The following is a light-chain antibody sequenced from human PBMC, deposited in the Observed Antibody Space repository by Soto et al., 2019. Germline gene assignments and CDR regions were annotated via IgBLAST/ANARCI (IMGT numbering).Light chain of an antibody. J-gene: IGKJ1*01. Sequence: IRMTQSPSTLSASVGDTVTITCRASQYISSWLAWYQQKPGQAPKLLIYKASNLQGGAPSRFSGSESGTEFTLTINSLQPDDFATYYCKQYFESSETFGQGTKVDIK. CDR2: KAS. CDR1: QYISSW. CDR3: KQYFESSET. V-gene: IGKV1-5*03.